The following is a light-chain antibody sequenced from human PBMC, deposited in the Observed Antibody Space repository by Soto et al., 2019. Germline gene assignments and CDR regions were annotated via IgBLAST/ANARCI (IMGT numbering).Light chain of an antibody. Sequence: DIQMTQSPSTLSASVGDRVTITCRASQSCGTSLAWYQQRPGKAPNLLIYTASNLESGVPSRFSGSGSGTEFTLTISSVKPDDFATYYCQQYNNYWTFGQGTKVEVK. V-gene: IGKV1-5*03. CDR3: QQYNNYWT. CDR2: TAS. J-gene: IGKJ1*01. CDR1: QSCGTS.